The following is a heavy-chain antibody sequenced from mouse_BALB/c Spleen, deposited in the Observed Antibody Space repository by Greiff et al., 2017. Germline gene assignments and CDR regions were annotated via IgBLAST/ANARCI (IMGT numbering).Heavy chain of an antibody. CDR2: ISYSGST. CDR3: ARGFYWDDYAMDY. CDR1: GDSITSGY. J-gene: IGHJ4*01. D-gene: IGHD4-1*01. V-gene: IGHV3-8*02. Sequence: EVKLMESGPSLVKPSQTLSLTCSVTGDSITSGYWNWIRKFPGNKLEYMGYISYSGSTYYNPSLKSRISITRDTSKNQYYLQLNSVTTEDTATYYCARGFYWDDYAMDYWGQGTSVTVSS.